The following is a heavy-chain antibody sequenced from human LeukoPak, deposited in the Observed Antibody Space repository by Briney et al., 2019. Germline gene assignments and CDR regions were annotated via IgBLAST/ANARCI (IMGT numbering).Heavy chain of an antibody. CDR1: GGTFSSYA. CDR3: AKERPRWLQSSFDY. Sequence: SVKVSCKASGGTFSSYAISWVRQAPGQGLEWMGRIIPILGIANYAQKFQGRVTITADKSPSTAYMELSSLRSEDTAVYYCAKERPRWLQSSFDYWGQGTLVTVSS. V-gene: IGHV1-69*04. D-gene: IGHD5-24*01. CDR2: IIPILGIA. J-gene: IGHJ4*02.